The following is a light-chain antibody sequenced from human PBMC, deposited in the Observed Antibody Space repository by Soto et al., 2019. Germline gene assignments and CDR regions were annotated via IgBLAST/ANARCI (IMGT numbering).Light chain of an antibody. V-gene: IGKV1-33*01. Sequence: DIQMTQSPTTLSASVGDRVTITCQASHDITNYLNWYQHKPGKAPKLLIYDASDLETGVPSRFSGTGSGTDFTFTISSLQPEDFATYYCQQYDNLPLTFGGGTKVETK. J-gene: IGKJ4*01. CDR3: QQYDNLPLT. CDR2: DAS. CDR1: HDITNY.